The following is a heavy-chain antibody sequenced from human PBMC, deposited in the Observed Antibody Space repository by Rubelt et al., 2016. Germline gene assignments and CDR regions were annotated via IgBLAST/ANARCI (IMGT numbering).Heavy chain of an antibody. Sequence: QVQLQESGPGLVKPSEALSLTCTVSGGSISSSRYYWGWIRQPPGKGLEWIGSISHSGSAYYNPSLKSRVTISVATSENQFSLGLISWTAADTAVYYCARDVRWSWHFDLWGRGTLVTVSS. CDR1: GGSISSSRYY. J-gene: IGHJ2*01. D-gene: IGHD4-23*01. CDR2: ISHSGSA. V-gene: IGHV4-39*07. CDR3: ARDVRWSWHFDL.